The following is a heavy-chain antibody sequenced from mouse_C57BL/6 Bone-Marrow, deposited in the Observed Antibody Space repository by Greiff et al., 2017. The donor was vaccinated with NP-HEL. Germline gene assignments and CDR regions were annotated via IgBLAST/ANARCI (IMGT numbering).Heavy chain of an antibody. CDR1: GYAFSSSW. Sequence: VQLQQSGPELVKPGASVKISCKASGYAFSSSWMNWVKQRPGKGLEWIGRIYPGDGDTNYNGKFKGKATLTADKSSSTAYMQLSSLTSEDSAVYFCARSRVITTVVAGAMDYWGQGTSVTVSS. J-gene: IGHJ4*01. CDR2: IYPGDGDT. D-gene: IGHD1-1*01. CDR3: ARSRVITTVVAGAMDY. V-gene: IGHV1-82*01.